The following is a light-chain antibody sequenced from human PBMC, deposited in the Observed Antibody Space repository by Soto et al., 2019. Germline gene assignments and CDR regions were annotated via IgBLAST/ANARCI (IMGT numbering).Light chain of an antibody. CDR3: QQLNSYPLT. CDR2: AAS. Sequence: DIQLTQSPSFLSASVGDRVTITCRASQGISSTYLAWYQQTPGKAPKILIYAASTLRSGVPSRFSGRGSGTDFTLTISSLQPEDFATYYCQQLNSYPLTFGGGTNVDIK. CDR1: QGISSTY. V-gene: IGKV1-9*01. J-gene: IGKJ4*01.